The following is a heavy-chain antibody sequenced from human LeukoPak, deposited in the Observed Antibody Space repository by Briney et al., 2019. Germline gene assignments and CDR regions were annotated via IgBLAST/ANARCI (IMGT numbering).Heavy chain of an antibody. CDR1: GFTFSDSA. J-gene: IGHJ4*02. D-gene: IGHD2-2*01. V-gene: IGHV3-23*01. CDR2: ISYNGLNT. CDR3: AKDMQASV. Sequence: GGSLRLSCAASGFTFSDSAMDWVRQAPGKGLEWVSLISYNGLNTYYADSVKGRFTVSRDNSRNVMYLHMNSLRAEDTALYYCAKDMQASVWGKGTLVTVSS.